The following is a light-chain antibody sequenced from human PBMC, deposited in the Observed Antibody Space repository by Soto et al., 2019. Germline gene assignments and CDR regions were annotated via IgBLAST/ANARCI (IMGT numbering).Light chain of an antibody. CDR3: CSDAGSLTWV. Sequence: QSALTQPASVSGSPGQSITISCTGTGSDVGSHNFVSWYQQHPGKAPKLMIYGVRERPSGVSNRFSGSKSGNTASLTISGLQAEDEADYYCCSDAGSLTWVFGGGTKLTVL. CDR1: GSDVGSHNF. CDR2: GVR. J-gene: IGLJ3*02. V-gene: IGLV2-23*02.